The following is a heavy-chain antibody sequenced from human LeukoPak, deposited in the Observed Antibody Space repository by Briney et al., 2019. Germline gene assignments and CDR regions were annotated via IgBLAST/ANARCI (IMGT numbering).Heavy chain of an antibody. Sequence: PGGSLRLSCAASGFTFRNYWMHWVRQTPGKGLVWVSRILSDGSSANYADSVKGRFTISRDNAKNTLYLQMNSLRAEDTAVYYCVRGYCAVTSCYFSSSYNWFDPWGQGTLVTVSS. CDR2: ILSDGSSA. D-gene: IGHD2-2*01. J-gene: IGHJ5*02. V-gene: IGHV3-74*01. CDR1: GFTFRNYW. CDR3: VRGYCAVTSCYFSSSYNWFDP.